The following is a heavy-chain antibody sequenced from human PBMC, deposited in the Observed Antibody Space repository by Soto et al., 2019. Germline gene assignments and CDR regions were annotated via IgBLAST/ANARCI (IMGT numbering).Heavy chain of an antibody. J-gene: IGHJ6*02. CDR2: ISSNGAAT. V-gene: IGHV3-64D*06. CDR3: IKDRRSTRRAMDV. CDR1: GFTFSSCA. D-gene: IGHD2-2*01. Sequence: EVQLVESGGGLVQPGGSLSLSCSASGFTFSSCAMHWVRQAAGKGLEYVSGISSNGAATYYAESVKDRFIISRDNSRNTLFLQVNSLTGEDTAVYYCIKDRRSTRRAMDVWGQGTTVTVSS.